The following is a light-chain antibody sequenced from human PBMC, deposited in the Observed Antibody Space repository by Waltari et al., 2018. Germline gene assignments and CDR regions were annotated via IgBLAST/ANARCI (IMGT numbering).Light chain of an antibody. CDR1: QSVSSY. J-gene: IGKJ4*01. CDR3: QQRSNWPPA. V-gene: IGKV3-11*01. Sequence: EIVLTQSQATLSLSPGERAPLSCRASQSVSSYLAWYQQNPGQAPRLLIYDASNRATGIPARFSGSGSGTDFTLTISSLEPEDFAVYYCQQRSNWPPAFGGGTKVEIK. CDR2: DAS.